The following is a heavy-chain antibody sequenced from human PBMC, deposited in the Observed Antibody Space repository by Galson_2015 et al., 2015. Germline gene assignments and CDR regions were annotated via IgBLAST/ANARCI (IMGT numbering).Heavy chain of an antibody. CDR2: IYYSGST. Sequence: ETLSLTCTVSGGSISSYYWSWIRQPPGKGLEWIGYIYYSGSTNYNPSLKSRVTISVDTSKNQFSLKLSSVTAADTAVYYCARARYYDILTGYMGPYYFDYWGQGTLVTVSS. CDR1: GGSISSYY. CDR3: ARARYYDILTGYMGPYYFDY. D-gene: IGHD3-9*01. V-gene: IGHV4-59*01. J-gene: IGHJ4*02.